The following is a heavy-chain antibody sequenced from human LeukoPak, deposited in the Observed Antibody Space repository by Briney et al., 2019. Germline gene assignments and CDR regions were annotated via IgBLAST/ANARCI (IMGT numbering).Heavy chain of an antibody. J-gene: IGHJ4*02. CDR1: GYSFTNYW. D-gene: IGHD1-1*01. Sequence: GESLKISCEGSGYSFTNYWIAWVRQMPGKGLEWMGIIYPGDSDTRYSPSFQGQVTISADKSISTAYLQWSSLKASDSAIYYCARQDGYGIYYFDYWGQGTLVTVSS. CDR3: ARQDGYGIYYFDY. CDR2: IYPGDSDT. V-gene: IGHV5-51*01.